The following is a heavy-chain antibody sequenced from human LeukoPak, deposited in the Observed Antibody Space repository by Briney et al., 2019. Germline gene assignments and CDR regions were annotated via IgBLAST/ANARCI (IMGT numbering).Heavy chain of an antibody. D-gene: IGHD5-24*01. CDR2: INHSGST. CDR1: GGSFSGYY. CDR3: ARGARRWLQSR. Sequence: PSETLSLTCAVYGGSFSGYYWSWIRQPPGKGLEWIGEINHSGSTNYNPSLKSRVTISVDTSKNQFSLKLSSVTAADTAVYYCARGARRWLQSRWGQGTLVTVSS. V-gene: IGHV4-34*01. J-gene: IGHJ4*02.